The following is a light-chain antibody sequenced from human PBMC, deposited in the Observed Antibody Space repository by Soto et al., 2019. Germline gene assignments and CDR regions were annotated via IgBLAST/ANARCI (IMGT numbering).Light chain of an antibody. V-gene: IGLV2-14*03. J-gene: IGLJ1*01. Sequence: QSALTQPASVSGSPGQSIAISCTGTSSDVGGFNYVSWYQQHPGKAPKFMIYDVSSRPSGVSDRFSGSKSGNTASLTISGLQAEDEADYYCASYTTSSTYVFGTGNKLTVL. CDR3: ASYTTSSTYV. CDR1: SSDVGGFNY. CDR2: DVS.